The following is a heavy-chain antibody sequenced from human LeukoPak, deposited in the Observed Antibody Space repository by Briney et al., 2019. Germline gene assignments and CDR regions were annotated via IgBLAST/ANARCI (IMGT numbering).Heavy chain of an antibody. CDR1: GGSIGSHY. CDR2: VYDIGTT. V-gene: IGHV4-59*08. CDR3: ARQPEDVGENYFDY. D-gene: IGHD3-16*01. Sequence: SETLSLTCAVSGGSIGSHYWTWIRRTPGKGLEWIGYVYDIGTTKYNPSLKSRVTISVDTSKNQFSLKLSSVTAADTAVYYCARQPEDVGENYFDYWGQGTLVTVSS. J-gene: IGHJ4*02.